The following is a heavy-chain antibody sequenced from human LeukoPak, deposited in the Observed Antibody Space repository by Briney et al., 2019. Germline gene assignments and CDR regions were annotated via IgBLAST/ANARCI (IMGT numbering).Heavy chain of an antibody. J-gene: IGHJ4*02. CDR1: GYSFNTYW. CDR3: ARQVGHWLTH. CDR2: IYPGDSEV. V-gene: IGHV5-51*01. D-gene: IGHD6-19*01. Sequence: GESLKISCKGSGYSFNTYWIGWVRQMPGKGLECMGIIYPGDSEVRYSPSFQGQVTISADKSISTAYLQWSSLKASDSAMYYCARQVGHWLTHWGQGTLVTASS.